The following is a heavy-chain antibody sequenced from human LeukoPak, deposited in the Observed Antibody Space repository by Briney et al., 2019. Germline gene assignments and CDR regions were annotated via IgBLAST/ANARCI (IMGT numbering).Heavy chain of an antibody. J-gene: IGHJ6*04. CDR1: GFTFDDYA. Sequence: PEGSLRLSCAASGFTFDDYAMHWVRQAPGKGLEWVSGISWNSGSIGYADSVKGRFTISRDNAKNSLYLQMNSLRAEDTAVYYCAELGITMIGGVWGKGTTVTISS. V-gene: IGHV3-9*01. D-gene: IGHD3-10*02. CDR3: AELGITMIGGV. CDR2: ISWNSGSI.